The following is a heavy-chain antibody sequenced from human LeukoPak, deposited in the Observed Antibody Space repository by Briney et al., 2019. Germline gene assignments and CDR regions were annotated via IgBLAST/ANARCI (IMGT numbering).Heavy chain of an antibody. CDR1: GFSFSVYW. Sequence: GGSLRLSCAASGFSFSVYWMHWVRQAPGKGPVWVSRIKTDGSITDYADSVKGRFTISRDNAKNTLYLQMNSLRAEDTAVYYCAKVHDYGFHDSYYFDYWGQGTLVTVSS. V-gene: IGHV3-74*01. J-gene: IGHJ4*02. CDR3: AKVHDYGFHDSYYFDY. D-gene: IGHD4-17*01. CDR2: IKTDGSIT.